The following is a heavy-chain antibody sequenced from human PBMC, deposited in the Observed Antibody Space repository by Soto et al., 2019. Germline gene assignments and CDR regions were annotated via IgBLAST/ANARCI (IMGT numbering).Heavy chain of an antibody. CDR1: VFTFISFS. CDR3: ARDAMVRGVPYYFDY. CDR2: ISGTSGTK. V-gene: IGHV3-48*02. J-gene: IGHJ4*02. Sequence: GGSLRLACASSVFTFISFSMIWVRQAPGQGLEWVSYISGTSGTKYDADSVRGRFTISRDNVKNSLYLQMNSLRDEDTAVYYCARDAMVRGVPYYFDYWGQGTLVTVS. D-gene: IGHD3-10*01.